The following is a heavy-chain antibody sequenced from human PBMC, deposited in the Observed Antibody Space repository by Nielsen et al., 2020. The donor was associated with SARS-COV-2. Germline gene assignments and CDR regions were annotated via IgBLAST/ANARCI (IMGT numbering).Heavy chain of an antibody. D-gene: IGHD6-19*01. CDR2: INAGNGNT. V-gene: IGHV1-3*01. CDR1: GYTFTSYA. CDR3: ARDRIAVAGYPEN. Sequence: ASVKVSCKASGYTFTSYAMHWVRQAPGQRLEWMGWINAGNGNTKYSQKFQGRVTITGDTSASTAYMELSSLRSEDTAVYYCARDRIAVAGYPENWGQGTLVTVSS. J-gene: IGHJ4*02.